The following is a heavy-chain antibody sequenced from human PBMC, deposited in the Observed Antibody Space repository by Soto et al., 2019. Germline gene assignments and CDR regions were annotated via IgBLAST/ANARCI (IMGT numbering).Heavy chain of an antibody. CDR1: GYTFTSYG. D-gene: IGHD4-17*01. Sequence: QVQLVQFGAEVKKPGASVKVSCNASGYTFTSYGISWVRQAPGQGLEWMGWISTYNGNANYAQDLQGRVTMTTDTSTSTADMDLRCLRSDDTAVYYCAGRYYCEMKVAFDIWGQGTTVTVSS. CDR2: ISTYNGNA. V-gene: IGHV1-18*01. CDR3: AGRYYCEMKVAFDI. J-gene: IGHJ3*02.